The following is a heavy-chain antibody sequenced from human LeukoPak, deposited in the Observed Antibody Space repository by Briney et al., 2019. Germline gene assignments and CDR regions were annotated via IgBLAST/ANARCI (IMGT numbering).Heavy chain of an antibody. CDR3: ARGGVAARLMYGFQNWFDP. CDR1: GETVSSGAYS. J-gene: IGHJ5*02. V-gene: IGHV4-31*03. CDR2: IYYSGST. D-gene: IGHD6-6*01. Sequence: PSQTLSLTCSVSGETVSSGAYSWSWIRQHPGKGLEWIGNIYYSGSTYYNPTLRSRLTISVDTSNNQFSLKMTSVTAADMAVYYCARGGVAARLMYGFQNWFDPWGQGTLVTVSS.